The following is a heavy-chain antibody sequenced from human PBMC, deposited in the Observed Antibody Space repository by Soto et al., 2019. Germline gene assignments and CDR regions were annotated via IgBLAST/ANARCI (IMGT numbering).Heavy chain of an antibody. J-gene: IGHJ4*02. CDR2: ISYDGSNK. Sequence: QVQLVESGGGVVQPGRSLRLSCAASGFTFSSYAMHWVRQAPGKGLEWVAVISYDGSNKYYADSVKGRFTISRDNSKNTLYLQMNSLRAEDKAVYYCARDRQLWLTGGFDYWGQGTLVTVSS. V-gene: IGHV3-30-3*01. D-gene: IGHD5-18*01. CDR1: GFTFSSYA. CDR3: ARDRQLWLTGGFDY.